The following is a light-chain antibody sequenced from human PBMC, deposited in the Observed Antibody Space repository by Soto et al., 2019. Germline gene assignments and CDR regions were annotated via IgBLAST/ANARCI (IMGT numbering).Light chain of an antibody. CDR3: SSHGGNSPYV. CDR2: EVN. V-gene: IGLV2-8*01. Sequence: QSALTQPPSASGSPGQSVAISCTGTTTDIGAYDFVSWYQQHPGKAPKLLIYEVNKRPSGVPDRFSGSKSGNTASLTVSGRQAEDEADYYCSSHGGNSPYVFGTGTKVTVL. CDR1: TTDIGAYDF. J-gene: IGLJ1*01.